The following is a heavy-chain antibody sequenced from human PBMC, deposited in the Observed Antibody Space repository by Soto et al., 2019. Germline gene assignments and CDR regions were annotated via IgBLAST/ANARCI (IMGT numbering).Heavy chain of an antibody. CDR2: LLRSGSST. J-gene: IGHJ1*01. Sequence: XGSLSLSCAASGFTLRSYAMSWARQAPGKGLEWVSSLLRSGSSTYYADSVKGRFTISSDISANSLYLQMDSLRAEDTAVYYCAKDAVSGDGVWLLDSWGQGTVVTVSS. CDR3: AKDAVSGDGVWLLDS. D-gene: IGHD4-17*01. CDR1: GFTLRSYA. V-gene: IGHV3-23*01.